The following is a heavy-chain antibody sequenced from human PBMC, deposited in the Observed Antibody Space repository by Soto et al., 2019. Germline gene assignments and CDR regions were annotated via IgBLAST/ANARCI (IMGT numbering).Heavy chain of an antibody. CDR2: ISYDGSNK. CDR3: AKEAVEYYFDY. V-gene: IGHV3-30*18. D-gene: IGHD6-19*01. J-gene: IGHJ4*02. Sequence: QVQLVESGGGVVQPGRSLRLSCAASGFTFSIYGMHWVRQAPGKGLEWVAVISYDGSNKYYADSVKGRFTISRDNSKNTLYLQMNSLRGEDTAVYSCAKEAVEYYFDYWGQGTLVTVSS. CDR1: GFTFSIYG.